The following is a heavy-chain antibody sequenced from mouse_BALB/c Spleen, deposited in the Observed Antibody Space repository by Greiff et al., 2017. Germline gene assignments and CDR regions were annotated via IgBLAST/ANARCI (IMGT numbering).Heavy chain of an antibody. CDR3: ARGLYGSSLYYYAMDY. Sequence: EVHLVESGGGLVKPGGSLKLSCAASGFTFSSYAMSWVRQTPEKRLEWVASISSGGSTYYPDSVKGRFTISRDNARNILYLQMSSLRSEDTAMYYCARGLYGSSLYYYAMDYWGQGTSVTVSS. D-gene: IGHD1-1*01. V-gene: IGHV5-6-5*01. CDR1: GFTFSSYA. CDR2: ISSGGST. J-gene: IGHJ4*01.